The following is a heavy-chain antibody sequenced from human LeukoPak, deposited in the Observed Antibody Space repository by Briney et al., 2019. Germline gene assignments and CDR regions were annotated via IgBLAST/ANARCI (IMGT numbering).Heavy chain of an antibody. Sequence: GESLKISCKGSGYSFTSYSIGWVRQMPGEGLEWMGIIYPGDSDTRYSPSFQGQVTISADKSISTAYLQWSSLKASDTAMYYCASSGYYYDSSGYPLPGGYYGMDVWGQGTTVTVSS. CDR1: GYSFTSYS. J-gene: IGHJ6*02. V-gene: IGHV5-51*01. CDR2: IYPGDSDT. D-gene: IGHD3-22*01. CDR3: ASSGYYYDSSGYPLPGGYYGMDV.